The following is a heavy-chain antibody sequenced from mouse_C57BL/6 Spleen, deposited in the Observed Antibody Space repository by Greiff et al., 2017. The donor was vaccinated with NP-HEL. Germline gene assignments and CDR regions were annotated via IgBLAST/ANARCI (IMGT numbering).Heavy chain of an antibody. J-gene: IGHJ2*01. V-gene: IGHV5-6*01. CDR3: ARSYYGSSLRYFDY. D-gene: IGHD1-1*01. CDR2: ISSGGSYT. Sequence: EVQGVESGGDLVKPGGSLKLSCAASGFTFSSYGMSWVRQTPDKRLEWVATISSGGSYTYYPDSVKGRFTISRDNAKNTLYLQMSSLKSEDTAMYYCARSYYGSSLRYFDYWGQGTTLTVSS. CDR1: GFTFSSYG.